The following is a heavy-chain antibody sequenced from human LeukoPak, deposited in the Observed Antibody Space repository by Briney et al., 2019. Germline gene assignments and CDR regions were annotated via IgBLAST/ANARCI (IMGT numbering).Heavy chain of an antibody. V-gene: IGHV4-30-4*08. J-gene: IGHJ6*03. D-gene: IGHD3-3*01. Sequence: PSETLSLTCTVSGGSISSGDYYWSWIRQPPGKGLEWIGYIYYSGSTYYNPSLKSRVTISVDTSKNQLSLKLSSVTAADTAVYYCARTTLETNYDFWSGQKMGGVFGYYYYYMDVWGKGTTVTVSS. CDR3: ARTTLETNYDFWSGQKMGGVFGYYYYYMDV. CDR1: GGSISSGDYY. CDR2: IYYSGST.